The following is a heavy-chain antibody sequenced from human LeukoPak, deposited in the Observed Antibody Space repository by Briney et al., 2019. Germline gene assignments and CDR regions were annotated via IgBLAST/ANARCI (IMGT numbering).Heavy chain of an antibody. CDR3: ARNSLGSIAAPKFDP. V-gene: IGHV4-39*01. CDR1: GGSISRSSYY. D-gene: IGHD6-6*01. J-gene: IGHJ5*02. Sequence: PSETLSLTCTVSGGSISRSSYYWGWIRQPPGKGLEWIGSIYDSGSTYYNPSLKSRVTISVDTSKNQFSLKLSSVTAADTAVYYCARNSLGSIAAPKFDPWGQGTLVTVSS. CDR2: IYDSGST.